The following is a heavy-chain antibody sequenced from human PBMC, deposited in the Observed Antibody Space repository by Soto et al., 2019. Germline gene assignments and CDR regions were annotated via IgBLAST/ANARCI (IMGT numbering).Heavy chain of an antibody. D-gene: IGHD3-16*02. CDR2: ISYDGSNK. CDR1: GFTFSSYG. Sequence: GGSLRLSWAASGFTFSSYGMHWVRQAPGKGLEWVAVISYDGSNKYYADSVKGRFTISRDNSKNTLYLQMNSLRAEDTAVYYCAKDQYPLGELSFGADYWGQGTLVTVSS. J-gene: IGHJ4*02. CDR3: AKDQYPLGELSFGADY. V-gene: IGHV3-30*18.